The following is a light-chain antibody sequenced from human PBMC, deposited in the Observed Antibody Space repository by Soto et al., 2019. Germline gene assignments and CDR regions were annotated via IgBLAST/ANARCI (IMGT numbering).Light chain of an antibody. Sequence: DIQMTQSPSSLSASVGDRVTITCGASQSISSYLNWYQQKPGKAPKLLIYAASSLQSGVPSRFSGSGSGTDFTLTISSLEPEDAALYYCQQRSNWPPITFGQGTRLEI. CDR3: QQRSNWPPIT. J-gene: IGKJ5*01. V-gene: IGKV1-39*01. CDR2: AAS. CDR1: QSISSY.